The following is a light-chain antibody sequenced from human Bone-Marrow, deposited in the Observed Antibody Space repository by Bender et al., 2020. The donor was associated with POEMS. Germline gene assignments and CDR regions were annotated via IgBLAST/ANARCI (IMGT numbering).Light chain of an antibody. J-gene: IGLJ2*01. CDR2: EVS. CDR3: CSYAGSSTVV. CDR1: SSDVGSYNL. Sequence: QSALTQPASVSGSPGQSITISCTGTSSDVGSYNLVSWYQQQPGKAPKVLIYEVSKRPSGVSNRFSGSKSGNTASLTISGLQAEDEADYYCCSYAGSSTVVFGGGTKLTVL. V-gene: IGLV2-23*02.